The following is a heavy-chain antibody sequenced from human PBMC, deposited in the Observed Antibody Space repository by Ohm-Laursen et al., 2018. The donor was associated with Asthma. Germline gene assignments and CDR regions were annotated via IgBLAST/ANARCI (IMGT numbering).Heavy chain of an antibody. CDR1: GFTFSSYA. D-gene: IGHD1-26*01. CDR3: AKDIFEWELALFDY. V-gene: IGHV3-23*01. Sequence: GSLRLSCTAFGFTFSSYAMSWVRQAPGKGLEWVSAISGSGGSTYYADSVKGRFTISRDNSKNTLYLQMNSLRAEDTAVYYCAKDIFEWELALFDYWGQGTLVTVSS. J-gene: IGHJ4*02. CDR2: ISGSGGST.